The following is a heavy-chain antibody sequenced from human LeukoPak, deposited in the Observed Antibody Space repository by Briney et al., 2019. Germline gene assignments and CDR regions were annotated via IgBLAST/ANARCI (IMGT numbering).Heavy chain of an antibody. CDR1: GGSISSHY. Sequence: SETLSLACTVSGGSISSHYWSWIRQPPGKGLEWIGYIDYSGSTNYNPSLKSRVTISVDTSKNQFSLKLSSVTAADTAVYYCARHLMVRGVITIYYYYGMDVWGQGTTVTVSS. D-gene: IGHD3-10*01. CDR3: ARHLMVRGVITIYYYYGMDV. V-gene: IGHV4-59*08. CDR2: IDYSGST. J-gene: IGHJ6*02.